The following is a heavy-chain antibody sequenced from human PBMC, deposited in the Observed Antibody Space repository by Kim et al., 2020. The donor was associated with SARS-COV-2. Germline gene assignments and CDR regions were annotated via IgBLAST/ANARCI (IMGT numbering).Heavy chain of an antibody. V-gene: IGHV3-21*01. CDR1: GFTFSSYS. J-gene: IGHJ4*02. CDR2: ITSTSSYT. D-gene: IGHD3-3*01. CDR3: ATTPGHFGVVKDY. Sequence: GGSLRLSCAASGFTFSSYSMSWVRQAPGKGLEWVSSITSTSSYTHYADSVKGRFTISRDNAKNSLYLQMNSLRAEDTAVYYCATTPGHFGVVKDYWGQGTLVTVSS.